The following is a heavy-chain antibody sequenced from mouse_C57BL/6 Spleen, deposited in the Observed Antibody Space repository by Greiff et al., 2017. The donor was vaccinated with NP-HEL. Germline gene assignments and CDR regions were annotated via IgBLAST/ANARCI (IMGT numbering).Heavy chain of an antibody. CDR2: IWSGGST. Sequence: VQLQQSGPGLVQPSQSLSITCTVSGFSLTSYGVHWVRQSPGKGLEWLGVIWSGGSTDYNAAFISRLSISKDNSKSQVYFKMNSLQADDTAIYYCASLYYGSSCVDWYFDVWGTGTTVTVSS. J-gene: IGHJ1*03. CDR3: ASLYYGSSCVDWYFDV. CDR1: GFSLTSYG. V-gene: IGHV2-2*01. D-gene: IGHD1-1*01.